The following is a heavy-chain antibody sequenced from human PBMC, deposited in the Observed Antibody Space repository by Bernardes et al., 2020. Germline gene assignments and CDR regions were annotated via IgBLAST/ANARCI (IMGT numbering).Heavy chain of an antibody. J-gene: IGHJ3*02. CDR3: AKGWGIEGDAFDI. CDR2: ISGSGGST. D-gene: IGHD3-16*01. CDR1: GFTFSSYA. V-gene: IGHV3-23*01. Sequence: GGSLRLACAASGFTFSSYAMSWVRQAPGKGLEWVSAISGSGGSTYYADSVKGRFTISRDNSKNTLYLQMNSLRAEDTAVYYCAKGWGIEGDAFDIWGQGTMVTVSS.